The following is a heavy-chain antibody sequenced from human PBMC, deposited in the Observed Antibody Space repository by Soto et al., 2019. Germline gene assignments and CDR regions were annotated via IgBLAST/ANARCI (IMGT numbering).Heavy chain of an antibody. CDR3: ARVSGHVYATLHGPFDY. J-gene: IGHJ4*02. D-gene: IGHD2-8*01. V-gene: IGHV3-30*04. Sequence: QVQLVESGGGVVQPGRSLRLSCAASEFTFNRHAMHWVRQAPGKGLEWVAVISHDGRMKYYADSVKGRFTISRDNSMNTLDLQMNSLRAEDTAIYFCARVSGHVYATLHGPFDYWGQGTLVTVSS. CDR2: ISHDGRMK. CDR1: EFTFNRHA.